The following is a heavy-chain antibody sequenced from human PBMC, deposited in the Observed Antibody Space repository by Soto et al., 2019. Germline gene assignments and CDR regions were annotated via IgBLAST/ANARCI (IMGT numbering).Heavy chain of an antibody. CDR1: GFSFGANY. J-gene: IGHJ4*03. D-gene: IGHD3-10*01. CDR2: ISNSGAVV. V-gene: IGHV3-11*01. CDR3: VRGSGYGSGNYDL. Sequence: QVQLVESGGGLVEPGTSLRLSCVGSGFSFGANYMTWIRQTPGKGLNWLSYISNSGAVVKYADSLKGRLTVSRNNVQKSVFLELKSLRVDDTAVYYCVRGSGYGSGNYDLWGQGTLVTVSP.